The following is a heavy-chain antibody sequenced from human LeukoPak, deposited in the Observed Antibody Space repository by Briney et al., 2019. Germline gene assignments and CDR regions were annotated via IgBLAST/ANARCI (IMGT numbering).Heavy chain of an antibody. CDR1: GASVSSASY. CDR2: IYNGVNT. J-gene: IGHJ5*02. CDR3: ATGYSSGWYSGNWFDP. D-gene: IGHD6-19*01. Sequence: SETLSLTCTVSGASVSSASYWSWIRQPPGKGVEWIAHIYNGVNTNYNPSLKSRVTISVDTSKNQFSLKLSSVTAADTAVYYCATGYSSGWYSGNWFDPWGQGTLVTVSS. V-gene: IGHV4-61*01.